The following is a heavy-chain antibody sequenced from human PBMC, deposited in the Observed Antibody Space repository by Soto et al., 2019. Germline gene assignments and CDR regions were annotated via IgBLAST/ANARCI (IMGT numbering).Heavy chain of an antibody. Sequence: SETLSLTCSVSGGSVSSGSYYWSWIRQPPGKVLEWIVYIYYSGSTNYNPSLKSRVTISLDTSNNQFSLKLSTVTASYTAVYYXARTSRDGYNGPGYYFDFWGKGTLVTVSS. CDR3: ARTSRDGYNGPGYYFDF. CDR2: IYYSGST. V-gene: IGHV4-61*01. J-gene: IGHJ4*02. D-gene: IGHD5-12*01. CDR1: GGSVSSGSYY.